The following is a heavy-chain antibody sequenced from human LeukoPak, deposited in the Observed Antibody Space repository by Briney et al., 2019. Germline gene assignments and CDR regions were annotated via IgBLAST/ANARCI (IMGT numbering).Heavy chain of an antibody. D-gene: IGHD2-15*01. CDR2: IYTSGST. V-gene: IGHV4-4*07. CDR3: AREVVASRKTIQPTRGFDY. Sequence: PSETLSLTCTVSGGSISSYYWSWIRQPAGMGLEWIGRIYTSGSTNYNPSLKSRVTMSVDTSKNQFSLKLSSVTAADTAVYYCAREVVASRKTIQPTRGFDYWGQGTLVTVSS. J-gene: IGHJ4*02. CDR1: GGSISSYY.